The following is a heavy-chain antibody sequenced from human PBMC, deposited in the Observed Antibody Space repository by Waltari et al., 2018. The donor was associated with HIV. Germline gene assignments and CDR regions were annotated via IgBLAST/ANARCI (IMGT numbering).Heavy chain of an antibody. CDR2: INRSRLTT. J-gene: IGHJ4*02. Sequence: EVQLVESGGGLVQPGGSLRLSCTASGFTFCSYNMNWFRQAAGTGLEWGSDINRSRLTTYYADSGRGRFTIARDNAKNSLYLQMNSLRAEDTAVYYCAREGLFRCWEGSPFDYWGQGTLVTVSS. D-gene: IGHD1-26*01. V-gene: IGHV3-48*01. CDR3: AREGLFRCWEGSPFDY. CDR1: GFTFCSYN.